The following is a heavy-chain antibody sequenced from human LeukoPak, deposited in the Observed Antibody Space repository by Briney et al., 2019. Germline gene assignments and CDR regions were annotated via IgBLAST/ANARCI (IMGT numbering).Heavy chain of an antibody. V-gene: IGHV4-34*01. Sequence: SETLSLTCAVYGGSFSGYHWSWIRQSLGKGLEWIGEIDPYGGSNYNPSLKSRVTISVDTSKNQFSLKLSSVTAADTAVYYCARVGADGAFDIWGQGTMVTVSS. CDR2: IDPYGGS. D-gene: IGHD5-24*01. CDR3: ARVGADGAFDI. CDR1: GGSFSGYH. J-gene: IGHJ3*02.